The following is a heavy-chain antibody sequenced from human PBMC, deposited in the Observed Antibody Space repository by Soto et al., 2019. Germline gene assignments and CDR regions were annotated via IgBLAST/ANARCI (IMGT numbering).Heavy chain of an antibody. Sequence: ETLSLTCTVSGGSISSYYWSWIRQPPGKGLEWIGYIYYSGSTNYNPSLKSRVTISVDTSKNQFSLKLSSVTAADTAVYYCARAWTIFGVVNQYYFDYWGQGTLVTVSS. CDR1: GGSISSYY. CDR3: ARAWTIFGVVNQYYFDY. J-gene: IGHJ4*02. CDR2: IYYSGST. V-gene: IGHV4-59*01. D-gene: IGHD3-3*01.